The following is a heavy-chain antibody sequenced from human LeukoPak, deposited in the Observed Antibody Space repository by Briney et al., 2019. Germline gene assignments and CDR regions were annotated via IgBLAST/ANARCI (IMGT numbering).Heavy chain of an antibody. CDR3: ARGVAAAGTHFDY. CDR2: VFFTGNT. J-gene: IGHJ4*02. Sequence: PSETLSLTCTVSGGSMSGAYWSWIRQPPGKGLEWIGYVFFTGNTNYNPSLGSRLTISVDTSKNQFSLKLSSVTAADTAVYYCARGVAAAGTHFDYWGQGTLVTVSS. D-gene: IGHD6-13*01. CDR1: GGSMSGAY. V-gene: IGHV4-59*01.